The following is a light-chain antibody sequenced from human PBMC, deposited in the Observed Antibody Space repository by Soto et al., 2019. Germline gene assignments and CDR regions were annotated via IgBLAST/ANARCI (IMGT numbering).Light chain of an antibody. CDR3: GTWDSSLSAGVV. CDR2: ENN. V-gene: IGLV1-51*02. Sequence: QSVLTQPPSVSAAPGQKVTISCSGSSSNIGNNYVSCYQQLPGTAPKLFIYENNKRPSGIPDRFSGSKSGTSATLGITGLQTGDEADYYCGTWDSSLSAGVVFGGGTKLTVL. CDR1: SSNIGNNY. J-gene: IGLJ2*01.